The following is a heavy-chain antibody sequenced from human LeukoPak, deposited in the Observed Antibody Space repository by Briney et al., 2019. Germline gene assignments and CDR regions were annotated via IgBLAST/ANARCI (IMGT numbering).Heavy chain of an antibody. V-gene: IGHV3-30*18. CDR3: AKVVVARYYYYGMDV. D-gene: IGHD2-2*01. J-gene: IGHJ6*04. CDR1: GFTFSSYG. CDR2: IPYDGSNK. Sequence: GGSLRLSCAASGFTFSSYGMHWVRQAPGKGLEWVAVIPYDGSNKYYADSVKGRFTISRDNSKNTLYLQMNSLRAEDTAVYYCAKVVVARYYYYGMDVWGKGTTVTVSS.